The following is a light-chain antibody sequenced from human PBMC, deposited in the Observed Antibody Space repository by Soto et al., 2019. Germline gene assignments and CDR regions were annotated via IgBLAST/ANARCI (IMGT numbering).Light chain of an antibody. Sequence: QSVLTQPPSASETPGQRVTISCSGSNSNIGSHTVNWYQQLPGTAPKLLIYSNSQRPLGVPVRFSGSKSGTSASLAISGLQSEDEADYYCASWDDNLQVFGLGTKLTVL. J-gene: IGLJ1*01. V-gene: IGLV1-44*01. CDR2: SNS. CDR3: ASWDDNLQV. CDR1: NSNIGSHT.